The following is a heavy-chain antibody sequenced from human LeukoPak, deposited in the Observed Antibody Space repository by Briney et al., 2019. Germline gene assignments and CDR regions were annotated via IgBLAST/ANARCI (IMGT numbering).Heavy chain of an antibody. V-gene: IGHV4-31*11. CDR3: ASIPYYYGSGSYYNLESP. CDR1: GGSMSSGGYY. J-gene: IGHJ5*02. CDR2: IYYSGTT. D-gene: IGHD3-10*01. Sequence: SETLSLTCAVSGGSMSSGGYYWSWLRQHPGKGLEWIGYIYYSGTTYYNPSRKSRVTISVDTSKNQFSLKLSSVTAADTAVYYCASIPYYYGSGSYYNLESPWGQGTLVTVSS.